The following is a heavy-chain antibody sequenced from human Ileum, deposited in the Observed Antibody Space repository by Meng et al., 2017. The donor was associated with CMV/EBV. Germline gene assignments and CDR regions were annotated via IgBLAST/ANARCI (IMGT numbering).Heavy chain of an antibody. D-gene: IGHD3-3*01. J-gene: IGHJ4*02. Sequence: GESLKISCAASGFTFSDYEMNWVRQAPRKGLEWVSFIDNSDTIYYADSVKGRFTIFRDNARSSLYLQMNSLRAEDTAVYFCARQNYDYWSDYSVFFDAWGQGTLVTVSS. CDR2: IDNSDTI. CDR1: GFTFSDYE. V-gene: IGHV3-69-1*01. CDR3: ARQNYDYWSDYSVFFDA.